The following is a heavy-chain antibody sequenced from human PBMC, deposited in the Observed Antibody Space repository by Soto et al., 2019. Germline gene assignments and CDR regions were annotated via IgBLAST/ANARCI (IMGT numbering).Heavy chain of an antibody. J-gene: IGHJ4*02. CDR1: GGTFNSHT. CDR2: VVPLLGIE. V-gene: IGHV1-69*02. CDR3: TSDRPDKDVVPVPPQHIDS. D-gene: IGHD2-15*01. Sequence: QVQLVQSGAKVKRPGSSVKVSCKASGGTFNSHTINWVRQAPGQGLEWVGRVVPLLGIESHPQKFKDRLTITADTSTGSVYVVLCKPRPEDTAVHYCTSDRPDKDVVPVPPQHIDSWGLGILLTVSS.